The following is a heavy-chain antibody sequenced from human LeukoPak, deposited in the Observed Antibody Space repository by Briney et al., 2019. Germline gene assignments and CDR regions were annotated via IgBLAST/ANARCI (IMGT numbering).Heavy chain of an antibody. V-gene: IGHV3-23*01. CDR3: AKGYGDYPYYFDY. CDR1: GFTLSSYA. J-gene: IGHJ4*02. D-gene: IGHD4-17*01. Sequence: GGSLRLSCAASGFTLSSYAMSWVRQAPGKGLEWVSAISGSGGSTYYADSVKGRFTISRDNSKNTLYLQMNSLRAEDTAVYYCAKGYGDYPYYFDYWGQGTLVTVSS. CDR2: ISGSGGST.